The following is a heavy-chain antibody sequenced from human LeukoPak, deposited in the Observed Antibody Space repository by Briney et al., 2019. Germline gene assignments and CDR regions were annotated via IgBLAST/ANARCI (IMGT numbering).Heavy chain of an antibody. D-gene: IGHD6-19*01. Sequence: GGSLRLSCAASGFTFSSYGMHWVRQAPGKGLEWVAFIRYDGSNKYYADSVKGRFTISRDNSKNTLYLQMNSPRAEDTAVYYCASSRIAVAGESDYWGQGTLVTVSS. CDR3: ASSRIAVAGESDY. CDR1: GFTFSSYG. CDR2: IRYDGSNK. J-gene: IGHJ4*02. V-gene: IGHV3-30*02.